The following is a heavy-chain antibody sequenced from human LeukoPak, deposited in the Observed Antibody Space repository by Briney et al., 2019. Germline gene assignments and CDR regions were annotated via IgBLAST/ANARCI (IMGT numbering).Heavy chain of an antibody. V-gene: IGHV4-59*12. CDR2: IYYSGST. J-gene: IGHJ4*02. Sequence: LRLSCAASGFTFSSYEMNWVRQTPGKGLEWIGNIYYSGSTYYNPSLKSRVTISVETSKNQFSLKLSSVTAADTAVYYCARDGRFPPEVLPRYFDYWGQGTLVTVSS. D-gene: IGHD1-26*01. CDR3: ARDGRFPPEVLPRYFDY. CDR1: GFTFSSYE.